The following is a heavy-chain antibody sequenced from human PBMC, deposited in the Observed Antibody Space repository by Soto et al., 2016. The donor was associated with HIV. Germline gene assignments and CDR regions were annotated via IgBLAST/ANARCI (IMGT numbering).Heavy chain of an antibody. J-gene: IGHJ4*02. CDR1: GDSISSGSYS. V-gene: IGHV4-39*01. Sequence: QLHLQESGPGLVKPSETLSLTCTVSGDSISSGSYSWGWIRQVPRGGXEWIGTIYYTGTTSYNPSLNSRLTISVDTSKTQFSLRLSSLTAADTALYYCARLRDLEWCLGTPRXKFYLTPWGQGILVTVSS. CDR3: ARLRDLEWCLGTPRXKFYLTP. CDR2: IYYTGTT. D-gene: IGHD2-15*01.